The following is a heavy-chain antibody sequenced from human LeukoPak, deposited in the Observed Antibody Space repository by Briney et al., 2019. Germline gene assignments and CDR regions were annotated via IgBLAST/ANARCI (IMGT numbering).Heavy chain of an antibody. CDR1: GFTFSSYG. CDR3: AKGDGYNGYFDY. V-gene: IGHV3-30*18. Sequence: GGSLRLSCAASGFTFSSYGMHWVRQAPGKGLEWVAVISYDGSNKYYADSVKGRFTISRDNSKNTLYLQMNSLRAEDTAVYYCAKGDGYNGYFDYWGQGTLVTVPS. D-gene: IGHD5-24*01. CDR2: ISYDGSNK. J-gene: IGHJ4*02.